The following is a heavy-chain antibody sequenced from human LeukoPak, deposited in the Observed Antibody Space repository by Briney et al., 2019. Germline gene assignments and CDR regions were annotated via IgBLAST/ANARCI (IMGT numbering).Heavy chain of an antibody. J-gene: IGHJ4*02. CDR1: GFTFSSYA. V-gene: IGHV3-30-3*01. CDR3: ARDALPRGFDY. CDR2: ISYDGSNK. Sequence: PGGSLRLSCAASGFTFSSYAMHWVRQAPGKGLEWVAVISYDGSNKYYADSVKGRFTISRDNPKNTLYLQMNSLRAEDTAVYYCARDALPRGFDYWGQGTLVTVSS.